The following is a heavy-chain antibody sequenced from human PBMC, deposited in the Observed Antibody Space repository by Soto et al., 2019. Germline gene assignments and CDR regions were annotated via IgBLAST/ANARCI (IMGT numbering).Heavy chain of an antibody. D-gene: IGHD3-22*01. CDR3: ARSYYYDSSGYTYYYYGMDV. Sequence: PSETLSLTCTVSGGSISGGGYYWSWIRQHPGKGLEWIGYIYYSGSTYYNPSLKSRVTISVDTSKNQFSLKLSSVTAADTAVYYCARSYYYDSSGYTYYYYGMDVWRQRTTVTVSS. CDR2: IYYSGST. J-gene: IGHJ6*02. CDR1: GGSISGGGYY. V-gene: IGHV4-31*03.